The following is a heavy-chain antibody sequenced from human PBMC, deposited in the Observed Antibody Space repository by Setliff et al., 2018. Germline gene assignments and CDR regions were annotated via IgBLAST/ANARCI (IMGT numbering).Heavy chain of an antibody. CDR3: AKSSGSSSSTNLEY. CDR1: GFSFSNYA. D-gene: IGHD6-6*01. Sequence: GGSLRLSCAASGFSFSNYAMSWVRQTPRKGLEWVSAISGSGDGDKTHYADSAKGRFTISRDNSKNTLYLQMNNLRAEDTALYYCAKSSGSSSSTNLEYLGPGTLVTVSS. V-gene: IGHV3-23*01. J-gene: IGHJ4*02. CDR2: ISGSGDGDKT.